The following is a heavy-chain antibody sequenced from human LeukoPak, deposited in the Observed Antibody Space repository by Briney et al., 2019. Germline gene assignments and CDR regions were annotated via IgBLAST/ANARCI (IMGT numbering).Heavy chain of an antibody. CDR1: GGTFSSYA. CDR3: ARGAAEYFQH. CDR2: IIPIFGTA. J-gene: IGHJ1*01. Sequence: ASVKVSCKASGGTFSSYAISWVRQAPGQGLEWMGGIIPIFGTANYAQKFQGRVTITTDESTSTAYMELSSLRSEDTAVYYCARGAAEYFQHWGKGTLVTVSS. D-gene: IGHD2-15*01. V-gene: IGHV1-69*05.